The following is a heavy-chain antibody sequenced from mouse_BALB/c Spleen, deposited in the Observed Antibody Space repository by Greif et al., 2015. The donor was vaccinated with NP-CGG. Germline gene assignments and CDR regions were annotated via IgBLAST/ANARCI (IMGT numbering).Heavy chain of an antibody. Sequence: VQRVESGAELAKPGASVKMSCKASGYTFTSYWMHWVNQRPGQGLEWIGYINPSTGYTEYNQKFKDKATLTADKSSSTAYMQLSSLTSEDSAVYYCARREGTGTFAYWGQGTLVTVSA. V-gene: IGHV1-7*01. J-gene: IGHJ3*01. CDR2: INPSTGYT. CDR3: ARREGTGTFAY. CDR1: GYTFTSYW. D-gene: IGHD4-1*01.